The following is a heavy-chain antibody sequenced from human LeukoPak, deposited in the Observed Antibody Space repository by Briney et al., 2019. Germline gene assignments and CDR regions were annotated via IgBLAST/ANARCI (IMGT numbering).Heavy chain of an antibody. J-gene: IGHJ4*02. Sequence: GGSLRLSCAASGFTFSSYGMSWVRQAPGKGLDWVSAISGSGGRTNYADSVAGRFTISRDNSKNTLYLQMNNLRAEDTAVYYCARGEHDYWGQGTLVTVSS. V-gene: IGHV3-23*01. CDR1: GFTFSSYG. CDR2: ISGSGGRT. CDR3: ARGEHDY. D-gene: IGHD1/OR15-1a*01.